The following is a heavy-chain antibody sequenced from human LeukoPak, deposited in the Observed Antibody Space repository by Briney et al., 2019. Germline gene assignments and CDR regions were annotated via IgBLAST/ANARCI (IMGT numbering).Heavy chain of an antibody. CDR2: IYVGGRT. J-gene: IGHJ4*02. V-gene: IGHV3-53*01. Sequence: GGSLRLSCAASGFTVSGNYMSWVRQAPGKGLDWVSVIYVGGRTYYADSVKGRFTISRDNSKNTLYLQMNSLRAEDTAVYYCAKVYSSGWYVRWGQGTLVTVSS. CDR3: AKVYSSGWYVR. D-gene: IGHD6-19*01. CDR1: GFTVSGNY.